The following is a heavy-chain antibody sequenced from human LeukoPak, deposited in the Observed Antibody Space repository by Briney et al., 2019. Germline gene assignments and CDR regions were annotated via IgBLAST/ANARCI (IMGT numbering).Heavy chain of an antibody. Sequence: SETLSLTCAVSGGSLSSGGYSWSWIRQPPGKGLEWIGYIYHSGSTYYNPSLKSRVTISVDRSKNQFSLKLSSVTAADTAVYYCARGSSYCTNGVCYEPFDYWGQGTLVTVSS. CDR3: ARGSSYCTNGVCYEPFDY. CDR2: IYHSGST. J-gene: IGHJ4*02. V-gene: IGHV4-30-2*01. CDR1: GGSLSSGGYS. D-gene: IGHD2-8*01.